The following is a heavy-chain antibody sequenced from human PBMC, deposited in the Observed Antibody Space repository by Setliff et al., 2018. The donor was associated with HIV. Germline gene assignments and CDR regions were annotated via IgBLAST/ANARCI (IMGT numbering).Heavy chain of an antibody. CDR1: GDSVSSRSYY. V-gene: IGHV4-39*01. CDR2: IYFNGIT. Sequence: PSETLSLTCSVSGDSVSSRSYYWGWIRQSPGKGLEWIGSIYFNGITHDNPSLKSRVTTSVDTSKNQFSLKLSSVTAADTAIYYCVIVVQDDLGVVLFDYWGQGTLVTVSS. J-gene: IGHJ4*02. D-gene: IGHD2-21*01. CDR3: VIVVQDDLGVVLFDY.